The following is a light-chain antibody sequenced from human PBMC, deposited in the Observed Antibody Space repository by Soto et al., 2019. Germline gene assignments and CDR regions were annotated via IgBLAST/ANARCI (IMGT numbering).Light chain of an antibody. CDR2: GAS. CDR1: QSVISSY. V-gene: IGKV3-20*01. J-gene: IGKJ5*01. CDR3: QQYGSSST. Sequence: EIVLTQSPGTLSLSPGDTATLYFRASQSVISSYLAWYQQKPGQAPRLLIYGASSRPTGIPDRFSGSGSGTDFTLTISRLEPEDFAVYYCQQYGSSSTFGQGTRLEIK.